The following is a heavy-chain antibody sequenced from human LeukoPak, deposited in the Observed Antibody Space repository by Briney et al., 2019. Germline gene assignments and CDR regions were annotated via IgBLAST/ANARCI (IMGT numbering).Heavy chain of an antibody. CDR1: GGSFSGYY. V-gene: IGHV4-34*01. CDR3: ARGLVTMVRGGAQFYTH. J-gene: IGHJ4*02. CDR2: INHSGST. Sequence: PSETLSLTCAVYGGSFSGYYWGWIRQPPGKGLEWIGEINHSGSTNYNPSLKSRVTISVDTSKNQFSLKLSSVTAADTAVYYCARGLVTMVRGGAQFYTHWGQGTLVTVSS. D-gene: IGHD3-10*01.